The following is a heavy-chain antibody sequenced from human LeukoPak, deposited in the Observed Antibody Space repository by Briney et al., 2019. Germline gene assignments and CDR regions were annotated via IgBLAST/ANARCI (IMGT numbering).Heavy chain of an antibody. D-gene: IGHD2-15*01. V-gene: IGHV3-23*01. J-gene: IGHJ4*02. CDR1: GFSFSSYA. CDR2: MSSSDDGR. CDR3: AKAPVTSCRGAFCYPFDY. Sequence: GGSLRLSCATSGFSFSSYAMSWVRQAPGKGLEWVSAMSSSDDGRYYAASVRGRFTISRDTSRSTLYLQMNSLRAEDAAVYYCAKAPVTSCRGAFCYPFDYWGQGTLATVSS.